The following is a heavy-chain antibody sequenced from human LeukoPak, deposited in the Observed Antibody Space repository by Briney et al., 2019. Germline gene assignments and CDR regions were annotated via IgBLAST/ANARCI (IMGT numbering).Heavy chain of an antibody. Sequence: GASVKVSCKASGYTFTSYGISWVRQAPGQGLEWMGWISAYNGNTNYAQKLQGRVTMTTDTSTSTAYMELSSLRSEDTAVYYCATGYCSSTSCYNNWFDPWGQGTLVTVSS. D-gene: IGHD2-2*02. CDR3: ATGYCSSTSCYNNWFDP. V-gene: IGHV1-18*04. CDR1: GYTFTSYG. CDR2: ISAYNGNT. J-gene: IGHJ5*02.